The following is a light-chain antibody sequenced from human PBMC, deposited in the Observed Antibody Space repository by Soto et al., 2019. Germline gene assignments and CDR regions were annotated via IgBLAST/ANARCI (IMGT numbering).Light chain of an antibody. CDR3: AAWDDSLSGQVV. CDR2: RNN. V-gene: IGLV1-47*01. J-gene: IGLJ2*01. CDR1: SSNIGSNY. Sequence: QSVLTQPPSASGTPGQRVTISCSGSSSNIGSNYVYWYQQLPGTPPKLLIYRNNQRPSGVPDRFSGSKSGTSASLAISGLRSEDEADYYCAAWDDSLSGQVVFGGGTKLTVL.